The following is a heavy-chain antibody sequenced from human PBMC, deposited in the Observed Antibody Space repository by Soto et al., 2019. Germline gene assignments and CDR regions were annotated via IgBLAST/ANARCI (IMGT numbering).Heavy chain of an antibody. V-gene: IGHV4-30-4*01. J-gene: IGHJ4*02. CDR1: GGSISSGDYY. CDR3: ARVGGSYGGEFDY. CDR2: IYYSGST. Sequence: QVQLQESGPGLVKPSQTLSLTCTVSGGSISSGDYYWSWIRQPPGKGLEWIGYIYYSGSTYYNPSLKSRGTISVDTSKNQFSLKLSSVTAADTAVYYCARVGGSYGGEFDYWGQGTLVTVSS. D-gene: IGHD1-26*01.